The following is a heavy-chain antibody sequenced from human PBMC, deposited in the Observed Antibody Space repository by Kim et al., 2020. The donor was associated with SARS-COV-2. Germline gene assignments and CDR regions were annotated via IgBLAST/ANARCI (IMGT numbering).Heavy chain of an antibody. CDR2: ITTSSTYI. Sequence: GGSLRLSCAASGFTFSRYAMNWVRQVPGKGLEWVSAITTSSTYIYYADSVKGRFTISRDDAKNSLYLQMNRLRAEDTAVYYCARDGQLVPFDYWGQGTL. CDR1: GFTFSRYA. V-gene: IGHV3-21*01. J-gene: IGHJ4*02. D-gene: IGHD6-6*01. CDR3: ARDGQLVPFDY.